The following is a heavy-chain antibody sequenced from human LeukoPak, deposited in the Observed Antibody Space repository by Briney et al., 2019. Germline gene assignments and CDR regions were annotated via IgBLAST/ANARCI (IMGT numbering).Heavy chain of an antibody. D-gene: IGHD3-9*01. CDR2: IWYDGSNK. V-gene: IGHV3-33*01. Sequence: GGSLRLSCAASGSTFSSYGMHWVRQAPGKGLEWVAVIWYDGSNKYYADSVKGRFTISRDNSKNTLYLQMNSLRAEDTAVYYCARGEYYDILTGYSMPFYYYGMDVWGQGTTVTVSS. J-gene: IGHJ6*02. CDR1: GSTFSSYG. CDR3: ARGEYYDILTGYSMPFYYYGMDV.